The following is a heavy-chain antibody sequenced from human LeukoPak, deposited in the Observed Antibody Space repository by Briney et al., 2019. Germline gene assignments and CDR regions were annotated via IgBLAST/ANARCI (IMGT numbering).Heavy chain of an antibody. Sequence: GAAVTVSCKTSGYTFIGHYIHWVRQAPGQGLEWMGWIYPKNGGANYAPRFQGRVTMTRDRSFSIVYMELSGLTSDDTAMYYCARASFWESPVNWFDPWGQGTLVTVSS. V-gene: IGHV1-2*07. CDR1: GYTFIGHY. J-gene: IGHJ5*02. CDR2: IYPKNGGA. D-gene: IGHD3-16*01. CDR3: ARASFWESPVNWFDP.